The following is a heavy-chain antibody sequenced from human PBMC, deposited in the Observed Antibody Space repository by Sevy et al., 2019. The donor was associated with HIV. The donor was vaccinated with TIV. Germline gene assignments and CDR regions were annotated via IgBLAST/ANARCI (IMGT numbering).Heavy chain of an antibody. D-gene: IGHD3-10*01. CDR3: TIDSKKRGLSALLDS. CDR1: GFTFSNAW. J-gene: IGHJ4*02. CDR2: IKSKTDGGTT. V-gene: IGHV3-15*01. Sequence: GGSLRLSCAASGFTFSNAWMSWVRQAPGKGLEWVGRIKSKTDGGTTDYAAPVKGRFTISRDESKNILYLQINSLKTENTAIFYCTIDSKKRGLSALLDSWGQGTLVTVSS.